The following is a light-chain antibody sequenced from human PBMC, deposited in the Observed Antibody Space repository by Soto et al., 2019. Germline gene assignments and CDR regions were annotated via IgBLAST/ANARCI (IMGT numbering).Light chain of an antibody. V-gene: IGKV3-15*01. CDR3: QQHDNRPPWT. CDR1: QSVSSK. J-gene: IGKJ1*01. Sequence: EIVRTQSPSTLSVSPGERATLSCTSSQSVSSKLAWYQKKPGQAPRLLFYHASARATGIPARFSGSGSGTELILTISSLQSEDSGVYYCQQHDNRPPWTFGQGTKVDIK. CDR2: HAS.